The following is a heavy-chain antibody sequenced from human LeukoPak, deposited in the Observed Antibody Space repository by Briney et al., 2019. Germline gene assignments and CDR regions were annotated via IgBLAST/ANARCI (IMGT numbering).Heavy chain of an antibody. CDR2: IYSGGST. Sequence: GGSLRLSCAASGFTVSSKYMSWVRQGPGKGLEWVSVIYSGGSTYYADSVKGRFTISRDNSKNKLDRQMNSLRAEDTAVYYCARGAVAAAAPFDYWGQGTLVTVSS. CDR3: ARGAVAAAAPFDY. CDR1: GFTVSSKY. J-gene: IGHJ4*02. V-gene: IGHV3-53*01. D-gene: IGHD6-13*01.